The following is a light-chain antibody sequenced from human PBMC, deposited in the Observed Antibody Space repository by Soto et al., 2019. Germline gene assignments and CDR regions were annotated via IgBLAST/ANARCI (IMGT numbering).Light chain of an antibody. Sequence: EIVMTQSPATMSVSPGERATLSCRASQSVSSNLAGYQQKPGQAPRILIYGASTRASGIPARLSGSGSGTEFTLTISSMQSQDFAVYYCQQSNNWPPITFGQGTRLELK. V-gene: IGKV3-15*01. CDR3: QQSNNWPPIT. J-gene: IGKJ5*01. CDR1: QSVSSN. CDR2: GAS.